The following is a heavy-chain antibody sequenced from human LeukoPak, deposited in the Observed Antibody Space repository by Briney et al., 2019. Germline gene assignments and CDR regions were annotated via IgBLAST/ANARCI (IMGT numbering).Heavy chain of an antibody. Sequence: GSSGKVSCKASGRTFSSYTISWVRQAPGQGLEWMGRIIPIFGTANYAQKFQGRVTITTDESTSTAYMELSSLRSEDTAVYYCARGPGGSGSYYYWGQGTLVTVSS. J-gene: IGHJ4*02. D-gene: IGHD3-10*01. V-gene: IGHV1-69*05. CDR3: ARGPGGSGSYYY. CDR1: GRTFSSYT. CDR2: IIPIFGTA.